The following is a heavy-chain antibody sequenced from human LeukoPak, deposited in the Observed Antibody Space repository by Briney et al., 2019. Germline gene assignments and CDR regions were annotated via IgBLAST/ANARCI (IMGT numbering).Heavy chain of an antibody. Sequence: GGSLRLSCAASGFTFSNYEMNWVRQAPGKGLEWVSYISRSGSTIHYADSVKGRFTISRDNSKNTLYLQMNSLRAEDTAVYYCARGDGYNSYYFDYWGQGTLVTVSS. D-gene: IGHD5-24*01. CDR2: ISRSGSTI. J-gene: IGHJ4*02. CDR1: GFTFSNYE. CDR3: ARGDGYNSYYFDY. V-gene: IGHV3-48*03.